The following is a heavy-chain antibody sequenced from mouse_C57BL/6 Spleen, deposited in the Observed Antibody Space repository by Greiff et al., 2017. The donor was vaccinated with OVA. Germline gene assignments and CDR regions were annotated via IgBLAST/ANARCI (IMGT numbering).Heavy chain of an antibody. CDR1: GYSFTDYN. V-gene: IGHV1-39*01. Sequence: VQLKQSGPELVKPGASVKISCKASGYSFTDYNMNWVKQSNGKSLEWIGVINPNYGTTSYNQKFKGKATLTVDQSSSTAYMQLNSLTSEDSAAYYCAREGLLRFYYFDYWGQGTTLTVSS. D-gene: IGHD1-1*01. J-gene: IGHJ2*01. CDR2: INPNYGTT. CDR3: AREGLLRFYYFDY.